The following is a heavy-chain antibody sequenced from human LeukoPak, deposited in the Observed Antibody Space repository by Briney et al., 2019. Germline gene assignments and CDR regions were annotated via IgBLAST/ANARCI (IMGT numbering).Heavy chain of an antibody. CDR2: IYSGGST. V-gene: IGHV3-66*02. CDR1: GFNFSDYY. CDR3: ASLHYYGSGSYPYYYGMDV. D-gene: IGHD3-10*01. J-gene: IGHJ6*02. Sequence: SGGSLRLSCAASGFNFSDYYINWVRQAPGKGLEWVSVIYSGGSTYYADSVKGRFTISRDNSKNTLYLQMNSLRAEDTAVYYCASLHYYGSGSYPYYYGMDVWGQGTTVTVSS.